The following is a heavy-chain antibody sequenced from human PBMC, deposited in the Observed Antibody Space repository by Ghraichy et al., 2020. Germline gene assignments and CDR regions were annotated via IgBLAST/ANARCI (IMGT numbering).Heavy chain of an antibody. V-gene: IGHV2-5*02. Sequence: SGPTLVKPTQTLTLTCTFSGFSLSTSGVGVGWIRQPPGKALEWLALIYWDDDKRYSPSLKSRLTITKDTSKNQVVLTMTNMDPVDTATYYCAHSRLTSIVVVPPDFDYWGQGTLVTVSS. J-gene: IGHJ4*02. CDR2: IYWDDDK. CDR1: GFSLSTSGVG. D-gene: IGHD2-2*01. CDR3: AHSRLTSIVVVPPDFDY.